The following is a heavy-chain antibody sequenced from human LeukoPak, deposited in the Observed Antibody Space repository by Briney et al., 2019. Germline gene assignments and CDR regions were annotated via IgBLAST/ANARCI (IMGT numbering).Heavy chain of an antibody. CDR1: GITFRSYG. CDR2: ISYDGSHK. J-gene: IGHJ5*02. CDR3: AKGARGDTVTSIVGLNWFDP. V-gene: IGHV3-30*18. Sequence: PRGSLRLSCAASGITFRSYGMHWVRQAPGKGLEWVAVISYDGSHKYYADSVKGRFSISRDNSKNTLYLQMNSLRADDTAVYYCAKGARGDTVTSIVGLNWFDPWGQGTLVTVSS. D-gene: IGHD4-17*01.